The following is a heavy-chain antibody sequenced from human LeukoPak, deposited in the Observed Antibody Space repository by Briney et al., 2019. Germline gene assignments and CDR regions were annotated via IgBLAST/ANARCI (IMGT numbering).Heavy chain of an antibody. J-gene: IGHJ4*02. D-gene: IGHD3-10*01. CDR3: AKDEGGTYYYGSGTYYLGRRHFDY. CDR1: GFTFSSHG. Sequence: GGSLRLSCAASGFTFSSHGMSWVRQAPGKGLEWVSGISGSADTTYYADYVKGRFTISRGNFKNTLYLQMNSLRAEDTAVYYCAKDEGGTYYYGSGTYYLGRRHFDYWGQGTLVTVSS. CDR2: ISGSADTT. V-gene: IGHV3-23*01.